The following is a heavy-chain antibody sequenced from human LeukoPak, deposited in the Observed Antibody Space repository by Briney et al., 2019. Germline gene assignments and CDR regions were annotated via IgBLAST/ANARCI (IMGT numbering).Heavy chain of an antibody. Sequence: PGGSLRLSCVASGFTLSSYWMIWVRQAPGKGLEWVGFIRSKAYGGTAEYAPSVKGRFTISRDDSKSITYLQMNSLKTEDTAMYYCSRGPVRGRDASGPYYYMDVWGKGATVTISS. CDR1: GFTLSSYW. J-gene: IGHJ6*03. CDR3: SRGPVRGRDASGPYYYMDV. CDR2: IRSKAYGGTA. V-gene: IGHV3-49*04. D-gene: IGHD3-10*01.